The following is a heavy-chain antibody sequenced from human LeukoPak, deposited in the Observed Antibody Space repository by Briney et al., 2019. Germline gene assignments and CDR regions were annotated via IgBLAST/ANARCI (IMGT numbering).Heavy chain of an antibody. V-gene: IGHV4-61*02. D-gene: IGHD4-17*01. CDR2: IYTSGST. CDR3: AREINGDYGFDY. CDR1: GGSISSGSYY. J-gene: IGHJ4*02. Sequence: SQTLSLTCTVSGGSISSGSYYWSWIRQPAGKGLEWIGRIYTSGSTNYNPSLKSRVTISVDTSKNQFSLKLSSVTAADTAVYYCAREINGDYGFDYWGQGTLVTVSP.